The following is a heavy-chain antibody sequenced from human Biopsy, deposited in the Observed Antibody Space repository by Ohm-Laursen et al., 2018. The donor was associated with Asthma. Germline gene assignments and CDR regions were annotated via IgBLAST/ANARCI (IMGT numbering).Heavy chain of an antibody. CDR3: ASYEVVTAILPMDV. Sequence: SLRLSCAASGFSFSRYGMHWVRQAPGKGLEWVAVISFDGSNKYYGGSVKGRFTIARDNSKNTVYLQMNSLRAEDTAVYYCASYEVVTAILPMDVWGQGTTVTVSS. V-gene: IGHV3-30*03. D-gene: IGHD2-21*02. J-gene: IGHJ6*02. CDR2: ISFDGSNK. CDR1: GFSFSRYG.